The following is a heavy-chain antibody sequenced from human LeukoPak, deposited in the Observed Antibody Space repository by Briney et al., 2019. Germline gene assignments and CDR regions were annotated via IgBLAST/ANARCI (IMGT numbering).Heavy chain of an antibody. D-gene: IGHD3-22*01. V-gene: IGHV1-8*01. Sequence: GASVKVSCKASGYTFTSYDINWVRQATGQGLEWMGWMNPNSGNTGYAQKFQGRVTMTRNTSISTAYMELSSLRSEDTAVYYCARGRVSSGQPNHAFDIWGQGTMVTVSS. J-gene: IGHJ3*02. CDR1: GYTFTSYD. CDR2: MNPNSGNT. CDR3: ARGRVSSGQPNHAFDI.